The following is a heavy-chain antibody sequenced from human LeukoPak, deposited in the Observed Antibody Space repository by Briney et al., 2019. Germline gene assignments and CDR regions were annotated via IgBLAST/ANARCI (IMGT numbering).Heavy chain of an antibody. CDR2: IYTSGST. V-gene: IGHV4-4*07. Sequence: SETLSLTCTVSGGSISSYHWSWIRQPAGKGLEWIGRIYTSGSTNYNPSLKSRVTMSVDTSKNQFSLKLSSVTAADTAVYYCARALHYYDSSGSPFDPWGQGTLVTVSS. CDR1: GGSISSYH. J-gene: IGHJ5*02. CDR3: ARALHYYDSSGSPFDP. D-gene: IGHD3-22*01.